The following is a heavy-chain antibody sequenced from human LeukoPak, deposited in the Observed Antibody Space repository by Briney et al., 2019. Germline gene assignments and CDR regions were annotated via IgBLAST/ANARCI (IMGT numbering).Heavy chain of an antibody. D-gene: IGHD3-3*01. Sequence: SETLSLTCTVSGGSISSYYWSWIRQPAGKGLEWIGRIYTSGSTNYNPSLKSRVTMSVDTSKNQFSLKLSSVTAADTAVYYCARGIGYDFWSGYYFVYWGQGTLVTVSS. CDR3: ARGIGYDFWSGYYFVY. CDR1: GGSISSYY. V-gene: IGHV4-4*07. J-gene: IGHJ4*02. CDR2: IYTSGST.